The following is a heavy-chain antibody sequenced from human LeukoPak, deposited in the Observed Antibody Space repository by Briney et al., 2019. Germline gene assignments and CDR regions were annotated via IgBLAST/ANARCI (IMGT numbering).Heavy chain of an antibody. Sequence: GGSLRLSCAASGFTFSNYWMHWVRHAPGKGLVWVSRINSDGSSTSYADSVKGRITISRDNAKNTLYLQMNSLRAEDTAVYYCARVSSGSYFGYYYYYMDVWGKGTTVTVSS. D-gene: IGHD1-26*01. CDR1: GFTFSNYW. CDR3: ARVSSGSYFGYYYYYMDV. CDR2: INSDGSST. V-gene: IGHV3-74*01. J-gene: IGHJ6*03.